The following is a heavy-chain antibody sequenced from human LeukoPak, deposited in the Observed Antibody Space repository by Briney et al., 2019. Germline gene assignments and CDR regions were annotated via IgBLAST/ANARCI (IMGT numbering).Heavy chain of an antibody. V-gene: IGHV1-69*04. D-gene: IGHD6-13*01. CDR2: IIPILGIA. J-gene: IGHJ6*02. Sequence: SVKVSCKASGGTFSSYAISWVRQAPGQGLEWMGRIIPILGIANYTQKFQGRVTITADKSTSTAYMELSSLRSEDTAVYYCARAGSSSWYGSYYYYGMDVWGQGTTVTVSS. CDR1: GGTFSSYA. CDR3: ARAGSSSWYGSYYYYGMDV.